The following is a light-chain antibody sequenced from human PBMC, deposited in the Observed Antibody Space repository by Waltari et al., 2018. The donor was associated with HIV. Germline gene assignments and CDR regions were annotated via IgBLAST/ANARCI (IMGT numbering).Light chain of an antibody. Sequence: QSVLTQPPSVSGAPGQRVTISCTGSSSNIGAGYDVHWYQQLPGTAPKVLIYGNTNRPSGVPDRFSGSKSGTSASLAVSGLQAEDEADYYCSSYAGSNNFGVFGGGTKLTVL. V-gene: IGLV1-40*01. CDR1: SSNIGAGYD. CDR2: GNT. J-gene: IGLJ2*01. CDR3: SSYAGSNNFGV.